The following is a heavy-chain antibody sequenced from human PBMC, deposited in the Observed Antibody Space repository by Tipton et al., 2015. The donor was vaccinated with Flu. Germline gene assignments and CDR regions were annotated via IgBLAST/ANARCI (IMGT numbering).Heavy chain of an antibody. CDR3: ARGDRGYLDGYHI. Sequence: TLSLTCNVSGASISSGSYYWSWIRQPAGKGLEWVGRFHSNGFNDYNSSLESRVTISEDTSKNQIYLRLTSVTAADTAVYYCARGDRGYLDGYHIWGQGTMVTVSS. V-gene: IGHV4-61*02. D-gene: IGHD3-22*01. CDR1: GASISSGSYY. CDR2: FHSNGFN. J-gene: IGHJ3*02.